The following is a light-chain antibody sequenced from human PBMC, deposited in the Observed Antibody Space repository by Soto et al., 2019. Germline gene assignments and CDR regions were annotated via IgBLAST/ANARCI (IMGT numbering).Light chain of an antibody. CDR1: SSNIGSNY. CDR2: RNN. V-gene: IGLV1-47*01. J-gene: IGLJ2*01. Sequence: QSVLTQPPSASGTPGQRVTISCSGSSSNIGSNYVYWYQQLAGTAPKLLIYRNNQRPSGVPDRFSGSKSGTSASLAISGLLSEDAAAYYCAALYDSLSGVVFGGGTKLTVL. CDR3: AALYDSLSGVV.